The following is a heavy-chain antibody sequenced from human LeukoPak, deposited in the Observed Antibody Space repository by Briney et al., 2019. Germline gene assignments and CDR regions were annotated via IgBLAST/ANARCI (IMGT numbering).Heavy chain of an antibody. D-gene: IGHD3-22*01. CDR2: INHSGST. V-gene: IGHV4-34*01. CDR1: GGSFSGYY. J-gene: IGHJ4*02. Sequence: SETLSLTCAVYGGSFSGYYWSWIRQPPGKGLEWIGEINHSGSTNYNPSLKSRVTISVDTSKNQFSLELSSVTAADTAVYYCARSTGITYYYDSSGYSRGQVDYWGQGTLATVSS. CDR3: ARSTGITYYYDSSGYSRGQVDY.